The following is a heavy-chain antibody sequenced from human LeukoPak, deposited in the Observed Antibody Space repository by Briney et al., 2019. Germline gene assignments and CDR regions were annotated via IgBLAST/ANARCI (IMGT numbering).Heavy chain of an antibody. CDR2: IYHSGRT. CDR1: SYSISSGYY. Sequence: SETLSLTCTVSSYSISSGYYWGWIRQPPGKGLEWIGSIYHSGRTYYNPSLKSRVTISVDTSKNQFSLKLSSVTTSDTAVYYCARGTTVVTQNYFDYWGQGTLATVSS. V-gene: IGHV4-38-2*02. D-gene: IGHD4-23*01. CDR3: ARGTTVVTQNYFDY. J-gene: IGHJ4*02.